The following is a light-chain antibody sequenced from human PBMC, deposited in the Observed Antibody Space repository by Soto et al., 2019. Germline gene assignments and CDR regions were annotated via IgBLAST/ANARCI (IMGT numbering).Light chain of an antibody. CDR2: GAS. V-gene: IGKV3-20*01. J-gene: IGKJ1*01. CDR1: QSVSSNY. Sequence: ESVLTQSPGTLSLSPGERATLSCRASQSVSSNYLAWYQQKPGQAPRLLIYGASTRATGIPDRLSGSASGTDFTLTISRLEPEDSAVYYCQQYGSSPTWTFGQGTQVESK. CDR3: QQYGSSPTWT.